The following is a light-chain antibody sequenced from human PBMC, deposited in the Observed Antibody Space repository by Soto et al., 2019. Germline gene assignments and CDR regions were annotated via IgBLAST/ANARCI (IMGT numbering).Light chain of an antibody. V-gene: IGLV1-40*01. J-gene: IGLJ1*01. CDR3: QSYDSSLSGYV. Sequence: QSVLTQPPSVSGAPGQRVTISCTGSSSNIGAGYDVHWYQQLPGTAPKLLIYGNSNRPSGVPDRFSGSKSGTSASLAITGLLAEDEADYYCQSYDSSLSGYVFGAGTKLPVL. CDR2: GNS. CDR1: SSNIGAGYD.